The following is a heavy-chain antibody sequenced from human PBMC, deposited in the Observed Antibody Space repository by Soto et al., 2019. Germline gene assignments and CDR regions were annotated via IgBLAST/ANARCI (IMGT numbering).Heavy chain of an antibody. D-gene: IGHD2-2*02. Sequence: GGSLRLSCAASGFTFTDAWMSWVRQAPGKGLEWVGRIKSKTDGGTTDDAAPVKGRFTISRDESQNTLYLQMNSLKAEDTAVYYCTSIYFGHWGQGTLVTVSS. V-gene: IGHV3-15*01. CDR2: IKSKTDGGTT. CDR3: TSIYFGH. CDR1: GFTFTDAW. J-gene: IGHJ4*02.